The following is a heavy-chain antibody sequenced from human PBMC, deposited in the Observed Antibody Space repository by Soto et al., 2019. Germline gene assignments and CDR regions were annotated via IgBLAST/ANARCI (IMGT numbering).Heavy chain of an antibody. V-gene: IGHV4-34*01. D-gene: IGHD2-2*01. CDR1: GGSFSGYY. J-gene: IGHJ3*02. CDR2: INHSGST. CDR3: AREDLVVVPAAGGDAFDI. Sequence: QVQLQQWGAGLLKPSETLSLTCAVYGGSFSGYYWSWIRQPPGKGLEWIGEINHSGSTNYNPSLKSRITISVDTSNNQFSLKLRFVTAAASAVYYCAREDLVVVPAAGGDAFDIWGQGRMVTVSS.